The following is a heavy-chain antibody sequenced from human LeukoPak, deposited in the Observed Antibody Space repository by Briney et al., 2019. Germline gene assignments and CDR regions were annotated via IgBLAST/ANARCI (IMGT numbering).Heavy chain of an antibody. J-gene: IGHJ4*02. CDR2: ISGSGGST. Sequence: GGSLRLSCAASGFTFSSYGMSWVRQAPGKGLEWVSAISGSGGSTYYADSVKGRFTISRDNSKNTLYLQMNSLRAEDTAVYYCAREYSSGWSLGYWGQGTLVTVSS. CDR3: AREYSSGWSLGY. CDR1: GFTFSSYG. D-gene: IGHD6-19*01. V-gene: IGHV3-23*01.